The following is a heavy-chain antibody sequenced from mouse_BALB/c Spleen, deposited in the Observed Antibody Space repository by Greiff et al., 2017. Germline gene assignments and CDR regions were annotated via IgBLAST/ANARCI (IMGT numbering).Heavy chain of an antibody. CDR1: GYTFTSYW. D-gene: IGHD4-1*01. Sequence: VQLQQPGAELVRPGASVKLSCKASGYTFTSYWINWVKQRPGQGLEWIGNIYPSDSYTNYNQKFKDKATLTVDKSSSTAYMQLSSPTSEDSAVYYCTRSDWEYYFDYWGQGTTLTVSS. J-gene: IGHJ2*01. CDR3: TRSDWEYYFDY. CDR2: IYPSDSYT. V-gene: IGHV1-69*02.